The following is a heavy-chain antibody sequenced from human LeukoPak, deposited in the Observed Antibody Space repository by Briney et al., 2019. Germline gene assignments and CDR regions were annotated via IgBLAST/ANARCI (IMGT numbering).Heavy chain of an antibody. V-gene: IGHV1-18*01. D-gene: IGHD6-13*01. Sequence: ASVKVSCKASGYTFTSYGISWMRQAPGQGLEWMGWISAYNGNTNYAQKLQGRVTMTTDTSTSTAYMELRSLRSDDTAVYYCASLPGIAAAGARTGWGQGTLVTVSS. CDR1: GYTFTSYG. J-gene: IGHJ4*02. CDR2: ISAYNGNT. CDR3: ASLPGIAAAGARTG.